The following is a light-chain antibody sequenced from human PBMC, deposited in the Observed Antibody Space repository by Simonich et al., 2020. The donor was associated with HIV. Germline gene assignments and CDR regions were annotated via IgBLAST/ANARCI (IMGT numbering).Light chain of an antibody. CDR1: QGISNW. V-gene: IGKV1-12*02. CDR3: QQSYSSLSYT. CDR2: AAS. Sequence: DIQMTQSPSSVSASVGERVTITCRARQGISNWLAWYQPKPGKAPKLLIYAASSLQSGVPSRFSGSGSGTDFTLTISSLQPEDFATYYCQQSYSSLSYTFGLGTKLEIK. J-gene: IGKJ2*01.